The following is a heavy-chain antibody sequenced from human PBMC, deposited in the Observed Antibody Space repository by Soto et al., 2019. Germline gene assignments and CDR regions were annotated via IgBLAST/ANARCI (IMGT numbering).Heavy chain of an antibody. CDR1: GFTFSNYG. J-gene: IGHJ3*02. D-gene: IGHD6-13*01. CDR3: AKVGAAGLGAFDI. CDR2: LSGSGGST. Sequence: GGSLRLSCAASGFTFSNYGMTWVRQAPGKGLEWVSALSGSGGSTYYADSVKGRFTISRDNSKETLYLQMNSLRAEDTAVYYCAKVGAAGLGAFDIWGQGTMVTVSS. V-gene: IGHV3-23*01.